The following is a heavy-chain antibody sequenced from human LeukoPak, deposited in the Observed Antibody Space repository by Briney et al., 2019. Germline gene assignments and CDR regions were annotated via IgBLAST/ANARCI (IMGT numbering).Heavy chain of an antibody. D-gene: IGHD2-2*01. V-gene: IGHV3-21*01. CDR1: GFTFSSYS. CDR2: ISSSSSYI. Sequence: GGSLRLSCAASGFTFSSYSMNWVRQAPGKGLEWVSSISSSSSYIYYADSVKGRFTISRDNAKNSLYLQMNSLRAEDTAVYYCARDRLGYCSSTSCYPAFDIWGQGTMVTVSS. CDR3: ARDRLGYCSSTSCYPAFDI. J-gene: IGHJ3*02.